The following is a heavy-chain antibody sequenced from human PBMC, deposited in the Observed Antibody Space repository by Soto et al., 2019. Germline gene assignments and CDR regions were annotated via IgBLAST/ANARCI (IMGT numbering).Heavy chain of an antibody. CDR1: GGTFSSYA. CDR3: ARGDKRVPAANFYYYYYRMDV. J-gene: IGHJ6*02. Sequence: GASVKVSCKASGGTFSSYAISWVRQAPGQGLEWMGGIIPIFGTANYAQKFQGRVTITADESTSTAYMGLSSLRSEDTAVYYCARGDKRVPAANFYYYYYRMDVWGQGTTVTVSS. V-gene: IGHV1-69*13. D-gene: IGHD2-2*01. CDR2: IIPIFGTA.